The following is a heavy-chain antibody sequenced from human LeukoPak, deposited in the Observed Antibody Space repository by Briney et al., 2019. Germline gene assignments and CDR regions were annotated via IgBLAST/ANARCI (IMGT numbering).Heavy chain of an antibody. CDR1: GFTFSSYW. J-gene: IGHJ4*02. CDR3: AKSMVRGVTYFDY. D-gene: IGHD3-10*01. V-gene: IGHV3-74*01. Sequence: GGSLRLSCAASGFTFSSYWMHWVRQAPGKGLVWVSRINSDGSSTSYADSVKGRFTISRDNSKNTLYLQMNSLRAEDTAVYYCAKSMVRGVTYFDYWGQGTLVTVSS. CDR2: INSDGSST.